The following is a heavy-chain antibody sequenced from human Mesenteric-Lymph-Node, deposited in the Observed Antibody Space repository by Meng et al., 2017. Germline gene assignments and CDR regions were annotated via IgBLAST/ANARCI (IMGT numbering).Heavy chain of an antibody. V-gene: IGHV4-4*02. CDR3: GRDQGRQLINH. Sequence: QGQRHESGPGLGKPSGTLSLTFTVSGDSISSDIGWSWVRQPPGKGLEWIGEVYHRGDTNYNPSLKSRVVISVDRSKNQFSLNLSSVTAADTAVYYCGRDQGRQLINHWGQGTLVTVSS. CDR1: GDSISSDIG. J-gene: IGHJ4*02. CDR2: VYHRGDT. D-gene: IGHD1-1*01.